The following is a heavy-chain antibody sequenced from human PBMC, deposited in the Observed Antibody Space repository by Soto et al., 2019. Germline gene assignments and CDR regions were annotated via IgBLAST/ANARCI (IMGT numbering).Heavy chain of an antibody. CDR2: ISASNGNT. Sequence: ASVKVSCKTSGYSFIKYGITWVRQAPGQGLEWLGWISASNGNTKYAQKLQGRVTMTTETSTNTAYMELRSLRSDDTAVYYCARVGITIFGVAQRGFDSWGQGTLVTVSS. D-gene: IGHD3-3*01. CDR3: ARVGITIFGVAQRGFDS. CDR1: GYSFIKYG. J-gene: IGHJ5*01. V-gene: IGHV1-18*04.